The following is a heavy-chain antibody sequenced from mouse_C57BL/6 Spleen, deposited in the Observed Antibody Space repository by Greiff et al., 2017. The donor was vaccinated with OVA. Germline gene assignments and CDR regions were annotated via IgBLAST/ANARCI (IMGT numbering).Heavy chain of an antibody. CDR2: IDPETGGT. J-gene: IGHJ2*01. Sequence: VQRVESGAELVRPGASVTLSCKASGYTFTDYEMHWVKQTPVHGLEWIGAIDPETGGTAYNQKFKGKAILTADKSYSTAYMELRSLTAEGSAFYYFTLGYTSSFRSSRPFDYWGQGTTLPVSS. CDR3: TLGYTSSFRSSRPFDY. V-gene: IGHV1-15*01. CDR1: GYTFTDYE. D-gene: IGHD1-3*01.